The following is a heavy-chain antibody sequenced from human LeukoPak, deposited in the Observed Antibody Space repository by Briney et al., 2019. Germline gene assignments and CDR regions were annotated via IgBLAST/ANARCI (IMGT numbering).Heavy chain of an antibody. CDR2: FDPEDGET. D-gene: IGHD3-9*01. CDR3: ARKYYDILTGYYNY. J-gene: IGHJ4*02. CDR1: GYTLTELS. Sequence: ASVKVSCKVSGYTLTELSMHWVRQAPGKGLEWMGGFDPEDGETIYAQKFQGRVTMTRDTSISTAYMELSRLRSDDTAVYYCARKYYDILTGYYNYWGQGTLVTVSS. V-gene: IGHV1-24*01.